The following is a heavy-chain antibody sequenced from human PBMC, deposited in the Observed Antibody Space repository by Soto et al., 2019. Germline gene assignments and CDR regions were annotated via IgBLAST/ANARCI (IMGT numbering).Heavy chain of an antibody. J-gene: IGHJ4*02. CDR1: GYAFSTYY. D-gene: IGHD2-21*02. CDR3: VRDADGYNGALDY. Sequence: QVHLVQSGAEVKKPGASVKVSCKASGYAFSTYYIHWVRQAPGQGLEWMGIISLSGGSTTYGKKVQGRITITRDMSTSTVYMELSSLTSEDTAVYYCVRDADGYNGALDYWGQGSVVTVSS. V-gene: IGHV1-46*03. CDR2: ISLSGGST.